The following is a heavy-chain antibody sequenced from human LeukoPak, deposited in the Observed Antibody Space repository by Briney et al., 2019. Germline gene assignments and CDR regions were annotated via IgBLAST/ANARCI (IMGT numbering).Heavy chain of an antibody. CDR3: AKETITRVRGAIQNFHYMDV. D-gene: IGHD3-10*01. J-gene: IGHJ6*03. V-gene: IGHV4-39*01. CDR2: IYYSGAT. Sequence: SETLSLTCTVSGGFFSSSSYYWGWVRQPPGKGLEWIGTIYYSGATHYNPSLKSRLTMSVDTSKTQFSLKLSSVTAADTAVYYCAKETITRVRGAIQNFHYMDVWGKGITVTVSS. CDR1: GGFFSSSSYY.